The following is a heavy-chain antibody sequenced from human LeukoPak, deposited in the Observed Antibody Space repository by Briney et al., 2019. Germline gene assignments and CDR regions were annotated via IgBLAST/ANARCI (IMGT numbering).Heavy chain of an antibody. J-gene: IGHJ3*02. V-gene: IGHV4-34*01. D-gene: IGHD2-2*01. Sequence: SETLSLTCAVYGGSFSGYYWSWIRQPPGKGLEWIGEINHSRSTNYNPSLKSRVTISVDTSKNQFSLKLSSVTAADTAVYYCAVPAATNHNNAFDIWGQGTMVTVSS. CDR3: AVPAATNHNNAFDI. CDR2: INHSRST. CDR1: GGSFSGYY.